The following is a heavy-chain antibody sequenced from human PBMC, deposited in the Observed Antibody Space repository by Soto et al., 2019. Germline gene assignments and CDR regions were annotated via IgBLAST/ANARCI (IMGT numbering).Heavy chain of an antibody. Sequence: QVQLQESGPGLVKPSGTLSLTCAVSSGSISSSNWWSWVRQPPGKGLEWIGEIYHSGSTNYNPSLMSRVTISVDKSKNQFSLKLSSVTAADTAVYYCARGGITMVRGVIRAFDYWGQGTLVTVSS. CDR2: IYHSGST. CDR1: SGSISSSNW. V-gene: IGHV4-4*02. D-gene: IGHD3-10*01. CDR3: ARGGITMVRGVIRAFDY. J-gene: IGHJ4*02.